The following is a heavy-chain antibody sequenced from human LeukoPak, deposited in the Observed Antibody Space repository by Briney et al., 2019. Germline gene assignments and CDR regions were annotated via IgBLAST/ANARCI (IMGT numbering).Heavy chain of an antibody. V-gene: IGHV3-30*04. Sequence: QTGGSLRLSCAASGFTFSSYAMHWVRQAPGKGLEWVAAISYDGSNKYYADSVKGRYTISRDNSKNTLYLQMNSLRAEDTAVYYCAKFPVGYDIDWFDPWGQGTLVTVSS. CDR2: ISYDGSNK. J-gene: IGHJ5*02. CDR3: AKFPVGYDIDWFDP. CDR1: GFTFSSYA. D-gene: IGHD3-22*01.